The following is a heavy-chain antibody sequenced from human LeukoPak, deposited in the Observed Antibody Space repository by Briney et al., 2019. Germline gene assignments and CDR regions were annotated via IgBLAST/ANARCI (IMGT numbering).Heavy chain of an antibody. CDR1: GGSISSYY. D-gene: IGHD4-11*01. V-gene: IGHV4-59*12. CDR2: IYYSGST. Sequence: SETLSLTCTVSGGSISSYYWSWIRQPPGKGLEWIGYIYYSGSTNYNPSLKSRVTMSVDTSKNQFSLKLSSVTAADTAVYYCARGDYSNNWFDPWGQGTLVTVSS. J-gene: IGHJ5*02. CDR3: ARGDYSNNWFDP.